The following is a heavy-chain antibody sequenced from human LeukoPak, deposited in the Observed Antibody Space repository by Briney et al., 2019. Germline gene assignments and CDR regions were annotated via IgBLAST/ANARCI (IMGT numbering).Heavy chain of an antibody. V-gene: IGHV3-23*01. CDR3: AKVINSGFYYYFDY. D-gene: IGHD3-22*01. CDR2: ISHSSSGT. Sequence: GGSLRLSCVGSGFTFSSYAMSWVRHAPGKGLEWVSAISHSSSGTYYVDSVRGRFTISRDNSKNTLYMQTNSLRGEDTAVYYCAKVINSGFYYYFDYWGQGTLVTVSS. J-gene: IGHJ4*02. CDR1: GFTFSSYA.